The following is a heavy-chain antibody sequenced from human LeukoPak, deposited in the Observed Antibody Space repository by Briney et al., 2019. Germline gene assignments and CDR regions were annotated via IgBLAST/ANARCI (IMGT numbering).Heavy chain of an antibody. D-gene: IGHD4-17*01. V-gene: IGHV1-8*03. Sequence: ASVKVSCKASGYTFTSYDINWVRQATGQGLEWMGWMNPNSGNTGYAQKFQGRVTITRNTSISTAYMELSSLRSEDTAVYYCAREVREVTNTILNYYMDVWGKGTTVTVSS. CDR2: MNPNSGNT. CDR3: AREVREVTNTILNYYMDV. J-gene: IGHJ6*03. CDR1: GYTFTSYD.